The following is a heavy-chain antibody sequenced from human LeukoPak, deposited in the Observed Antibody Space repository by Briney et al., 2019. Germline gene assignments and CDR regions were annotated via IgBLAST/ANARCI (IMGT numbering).Heavy chain of an antibody. CDR2: FYVGGAT. CDR3: AKEVTGGYCSGGNCYAYFEY. CDR1: GFSVTNNY. Sequence: GGSLRLSCAVSGFSVTNNYMSWVRQAPGKGLEWVSVFYVGGATYYADSVKGRFTISRDNSENTLYLQMKSLRAEDTAVYYCAKEVTGGYCSGGNCYAYFEYWGQGTLVTVSS. V-gene: IGHV3-53*01. D-gene: IGHD2-15*01. J-gene: IGHJ4*02.